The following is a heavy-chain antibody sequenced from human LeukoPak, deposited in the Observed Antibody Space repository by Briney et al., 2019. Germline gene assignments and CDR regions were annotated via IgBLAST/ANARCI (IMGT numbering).Heavy chain of an antibody. CDR3: ARGDLSWGLSWYFDL. Sequence: NPSQTLSLTCAISGDSVSSNSAAWNWIRQSPSRGLEWLGRAYYRSKWYNDYAVSVKSRITINPDTSKNQFSLQLNSVTPEDTAVYYCARGDLSWGLSWYFDLWGRRTLVTVSS. D-gene: IGHD7-27*01. CDR2: AYYRSKWYN. J-gene: IGHJ2*01. V-gene: IGHV6-1*01. CDR1: GDSVSSNSAA.